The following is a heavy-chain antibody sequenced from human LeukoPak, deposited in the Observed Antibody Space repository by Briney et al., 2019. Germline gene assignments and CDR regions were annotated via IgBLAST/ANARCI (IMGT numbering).Heavy chain of an antibody. CDR1: GGTFSSYA. Sequence: SVNVSCKASGGTFSSYAISWVRQAPGQGLEWMGRIIPILGIANYAQKFQGRVTITADKSTSTAYMELSSLRSEDTAVYYCARDRAFEYSSSSSRFDPWGQGTLVTVSS. CDR3: ARDRAFEYSSSSSRFDP. V-gene: IGHV1-69*04. D-gene: IGHD6-6*01. J-gene: IGHJ5*02. CDR2: IIPILGIA.